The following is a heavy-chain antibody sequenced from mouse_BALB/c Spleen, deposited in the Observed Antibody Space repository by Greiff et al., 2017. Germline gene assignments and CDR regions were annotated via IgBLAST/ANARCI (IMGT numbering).Heavy chain of an antibody. J-gene: IGHJ4*01. CDR3: ARSGYGSSLYYAMDY. CDR1: GYSFTGYY. CDR2: ISCYNGAT. D-gene: IGHD1-1*01. Sequence: LVKTGASVKISCKASGYSFTGYYMHWVKQSHGKSLEWIGYISCYNGATSYNQKFKGKATFTVDTSSSTAYMQFNSLTSEDSAVYYGARSGYGSSLYYAMDYWGQGTSVTVSS. V-gene: IGHV1S34*01.